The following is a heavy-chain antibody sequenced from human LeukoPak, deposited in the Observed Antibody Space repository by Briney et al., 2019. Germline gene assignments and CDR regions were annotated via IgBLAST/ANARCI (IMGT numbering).Heavy chain of an antibody. Sequence: GGSLRLSCAASGFTISDYWMHWGRQAPGKGLEWVSAISGSGGSTYYADSVKGRFTISRDNSKNTLYLQMNSLRAEDTAVYYCAKDRNRSIVVVVTCGGFDYWGQGTLVTVSS. J-gene: IGHJ4*02. V-gene: IGHV3-23*01. CDR2: ISGSGGST. CDR1: GFTISDYW. CDR3: AKDRNRSIVVVVTCGGFDY. D-gene: IGHD2-15*01.